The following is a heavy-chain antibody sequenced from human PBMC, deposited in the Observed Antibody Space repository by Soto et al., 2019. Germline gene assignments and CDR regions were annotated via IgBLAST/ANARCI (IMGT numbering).Heavy chain of an antibody. V-gene: IGHV3-11*01. Sequence: GGSLRLSCAASGFTFSDYYMSWIRQAPGRGLEWVSYISSSGSTIYYADSVKGRFTISRDNAKNSLYLQMNSLRAEDTAVYYCARDSQYSGYDSFDYWGQGTLVTVSS. J-gene: IGHJ4*02. CDR3: ARDSQYSGYDSFDY. CDR2: ISSSGSTI. D-gene: IGHD5-12*01. CDR1: GFTFSDYY.